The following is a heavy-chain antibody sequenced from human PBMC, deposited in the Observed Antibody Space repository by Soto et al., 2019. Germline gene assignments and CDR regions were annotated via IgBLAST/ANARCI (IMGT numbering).Heavy chain of an antibody. D-gene: IGHD1-26*01. CDR2: IYYSGST. J-gene: IGHJ3*02. CDR3: ARSGSYYAFDI. V-gene: IGHV4-61*01. CDR1: GGSVSSGSYY. Sequence: SETLSLTCTVSGGSVSSGSYYWTWIRQPPGKGLEWIGYIYYSGSTNYNPSLKSRVTISLDTSNNQFSLKLGSVTAADTAVYYCARSGSYYAFDIWGQGTMVTVSS.